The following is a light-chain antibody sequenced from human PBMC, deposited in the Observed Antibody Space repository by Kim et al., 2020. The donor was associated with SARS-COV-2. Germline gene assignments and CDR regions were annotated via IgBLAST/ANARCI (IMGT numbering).Light chain of an antibody. V-gene: IGLV1-40*01. CDR2: DDS. CDR3: RSYDSSQSLVV. J-gene: IGLJ2*01. CDR1: SSNIGRDYY. Sequence: QSVLTQPASVSGAPGQTITISCTGSSSNIGRDYYVPWYQQHPGKAPKLIIYDDSNRPSGVPNRFSGSKSGNTASLTITGLQAEDEADYYCRSYDSSQSLVVFGGGTQLTVL.